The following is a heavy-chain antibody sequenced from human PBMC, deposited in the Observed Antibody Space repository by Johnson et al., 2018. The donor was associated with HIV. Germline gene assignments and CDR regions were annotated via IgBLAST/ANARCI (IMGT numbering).Heavy chain of an antibody. J-gene: IGHJ3*02. D-gene: IGHD7-27*01. Sequence: QVQLVESGGGVVQPGRSLRLSCAASGFTFSSYAMHWVRQAPGKGLEWVAVISYDGSKKYYADPVKGRFTISRDNSKNTRYLQMNSLVAEDPAVYYCAREDLGTPPAGGRNAFDIWGQGTMVTVSS. CDR3: AREDLGTPPAGGRNAFDI. V-gene: IGHV3-30*04. CDR2: ISYDGSKK. CDR1: GFTFSSYA.